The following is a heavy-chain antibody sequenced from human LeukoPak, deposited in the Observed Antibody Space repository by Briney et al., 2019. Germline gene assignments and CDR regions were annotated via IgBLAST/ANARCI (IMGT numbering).Heavy chain of an antibody. D-gene: IGHD3-22*01. CDR3: AHYDSSGYYYALDY. CDR2: IYYSGST. Sequence: SETLSLTCTVSVGSISSSSYYWGWIRQPPGKGLEWIGSIYYSGSTYYNPSLKSRVTISVDTSKNQFSLKLSSVTAADTAVYYCAHYDSSGYYYALDYWGQGTLVTVSS. J-gene: IGHJ4*02. CDR1: VGSISSSSYY. V-gene: IGHV4-39*01.